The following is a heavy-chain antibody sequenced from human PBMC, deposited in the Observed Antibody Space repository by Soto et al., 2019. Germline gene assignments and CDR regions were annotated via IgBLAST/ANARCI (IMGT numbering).Heavy chain of an antibody. CDR2: IYYTGTT. V-gene: IGHV4-59*08. CDR3: ATLRGLGEVSPYFDS. CDR1: YASINNYH. Sequence: QVQLQESGPGLLKPSETLSLTCTVSYASINNYHWTWIRQPPGQGLEWIAYIYYTGTTNFNPSLKSRVTTSMDTSKNQCSLKLRSVTASDTAVYYGATLRGLGEVSPYFDSWGQGRMVIVSS. J-gene: IGHJ4*02. D-gene: IGHD3-10*01.